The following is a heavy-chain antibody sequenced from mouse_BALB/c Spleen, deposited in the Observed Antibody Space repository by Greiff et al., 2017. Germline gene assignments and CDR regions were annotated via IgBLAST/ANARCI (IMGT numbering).Heavy chain of an antibody. CDR2: ISSGGSYT. D-gene: IGHD2-4*01. J-gene: IGHJ3*01. Sequence: EVNVVESGGGLVKPGGSLKLSCAASGFTFSSYAMSWVRQTPEKRLEWVATISSGGSYTYYPDSVKGRFTISRDNAKNTLYLQMSSLRSEDTAMYYCASSMITTRAYWGQGTLVTVSA. CDR1: GFTFSSYA. CDR3: ASSMITTRAY. V-gene: IGHV5-9-3*01.